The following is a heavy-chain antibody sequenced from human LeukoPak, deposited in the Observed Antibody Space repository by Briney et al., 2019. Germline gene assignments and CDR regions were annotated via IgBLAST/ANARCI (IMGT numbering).Heavy chain of an antibody. V-gene: IGHV3-21*01. CDR2: ISSGGSTI. CDR1: GFTLTSYS. J-gene: IGHJ3*02. CDR3: ARSAVGKAFDI. Sequence: PGGSLRLSCVASGFTLTSYSMSWVRQAPGKGLEWVAVISSGGSTIYYADSVEGRFIISKDNTKKTLYLQLNSLRDEDTAVFYCARSAVGKAFDIWGQGTMVTVSS. D-gene: IGHD1-26*01.